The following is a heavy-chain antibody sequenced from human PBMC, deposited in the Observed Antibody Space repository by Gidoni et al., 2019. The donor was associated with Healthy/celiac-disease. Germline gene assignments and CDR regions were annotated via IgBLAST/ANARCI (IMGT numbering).Heavy chain of an antibody. Sequence: QVQLQQWGAGLLKPSETLSLTCAVYGGSFSGYYWNWIRQPPGMGLEWIGEINHSGSTNYSPSLKSRVTISVDTSKNQFSLKLNSVTAADTAVYYCARGGSYSPLPFYWGQGTLVTVSS. CDR3: ARGGSYSPLPFY. CDR1: GGSFSGYY. V-gene: IGHV4-34*01. D-gene: IGHD1-26*01. J-gene: IGHJ4*02. CDR2: INHSGST.